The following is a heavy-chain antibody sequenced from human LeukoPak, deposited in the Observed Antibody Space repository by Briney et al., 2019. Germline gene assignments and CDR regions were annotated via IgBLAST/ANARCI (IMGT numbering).Heavy chain of an antibody. J-gene: IGHJ5*02. D-gene: IGHD3-22*01. V-gene: IGHV1-24*01. CDR2: FDPEDGET. CDR1: GYTLTELS. CDR3: ATDYYDSSGRNWFDP. Sequence: ASVKVSCKVSGYTLTELSMHWVRQAPGKGLEWMGGFDPEDGETIYAQKSQGRVTMTEDTSTDTAYMELSSLRSEDTAVYYCATDYYDSSGRNWFDPWGQGTLVTVSS.